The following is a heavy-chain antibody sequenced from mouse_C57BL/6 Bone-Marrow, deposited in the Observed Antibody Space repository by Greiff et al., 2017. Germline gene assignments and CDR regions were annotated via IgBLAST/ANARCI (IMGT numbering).Heavy chain of an antibody. J-gene: IGHJ1*03. V-gene: IGHV1-64*01. CDR1: GYTFTSYW. D-gene: IGHD2-5*01. CDR2: IHPNSGST. Sequence: QVQLQQPGAELVKPGASVKLSCKASGYTFTSYWMHWVKQRPGQGLEWIGMIHPNSGSTNYNEKFKSKATLTVDKSSSTAYMHLSSLTSEDSAVYYCARSCYSNHWYFDVWGTGTTVTVSS. CDR3: ARSCYSNHWYFDV.